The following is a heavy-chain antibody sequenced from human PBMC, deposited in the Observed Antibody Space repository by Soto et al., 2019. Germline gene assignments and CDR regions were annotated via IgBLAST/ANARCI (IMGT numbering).Heavy chain of an antibody. Sequence: EVQLVESGGGLVQPGGSLRLSCAASGFTFSTYSMNWVRQAPGKGLAWDSYISSRSYTIYYVDSVKGRFTISRDNAKNSLYLQMNSLRDEDTAVYYCARGGSSSDNGMDVWGQGTTVTVSS. D-gene: IGHD6-6*01. CDR2: ISSRSYTI. J-gene: IGHJ6*02. CDR3: ARGGSSSDNGMDV. CDR1: GFTFSTYS. V-gene: IGHV3-48*02.